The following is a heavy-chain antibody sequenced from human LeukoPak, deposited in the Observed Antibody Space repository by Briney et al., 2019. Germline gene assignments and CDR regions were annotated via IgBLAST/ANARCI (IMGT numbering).Heavy chain of an antibody. CDR1: GYTFTGYY. V-gene: IGHV1-2*02. CDR2: INPNSGGT. D-gene: IGHD2-15*01. CDR3: ARDPWYCSGGSCYSLKNRYYFDY. J-gene: IGHJ4*02. Sequence: GASVKVSCKASGYTFTGYYMHWVRQAPGPELEWMGWINPNSGGTNYAQKFQGRVTMTRDTSISTAYMELSRLRSDDTAVYYCARDPWYCSGGSCYSLKNRYYFDYWGQGTLVTVSS.